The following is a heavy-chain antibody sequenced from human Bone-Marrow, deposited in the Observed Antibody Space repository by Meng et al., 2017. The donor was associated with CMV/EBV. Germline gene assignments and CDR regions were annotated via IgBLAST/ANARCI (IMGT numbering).Heavy chain of an antibody. CDR1: GFTLSNYE. CDR2: IHSGGRTK. CDR3: AFFCSKGDCSRDY. Sequence: GGSLRLSCEASGFTLSNYEMNWVRQAPGKGLEGISYIHSGGRTKHYPDSVKGRFTISIDKAKNTMYLQMASMRAEDTALYYCAFFCSKGDCSRDYWGQGTLVTVSS. J-gene: IGHJ4*02. D-gene: IGHD2-21*01. V-gene: IGHV3-48*03.